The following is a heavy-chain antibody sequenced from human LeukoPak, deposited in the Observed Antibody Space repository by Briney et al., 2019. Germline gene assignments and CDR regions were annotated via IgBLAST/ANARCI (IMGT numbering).Heavy chain of an antibody. Sequence: ASVKVSCKASRYTFTSYDINWVRQAPGQGLEWMGWMNPNSGNTGYAQKFQGRVTMTRNTSVSTAYMDLSSLRSEDTAVYYCARKNYGSNRWFDPWGQGTLVTVSS. D-gene: IGHD4/OR15-4a*01. CDR1: RYTFTSYD. J-gene: IGHJ5*02. CDR2: MNPNSGNT. V-gene: IGHV1-8*01. CDR3: ARKNYGSNRWFDP.